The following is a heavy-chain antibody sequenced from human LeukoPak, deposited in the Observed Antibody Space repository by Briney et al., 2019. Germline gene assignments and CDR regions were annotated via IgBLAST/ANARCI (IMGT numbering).Heavy chain of an antibody. Sequence: SETLSLTCTVSGGSISSYYWSWVRQPPGKGLEWIGEINHSGSTNYNPSLKSRVTISVDTSKNQFSLKLSSVTAADTAVYYCARGLLVVRFHRHWFDPWGQGTLVTVSS. J-gene: IGHJ5*02. D-gene: IGHD3-3*01. CDR1: GGSISSYY. V-gene: IGHV4-34*01. CDR3: ARGLLVVRFHRHWFDP. CDR2: INHSGST.